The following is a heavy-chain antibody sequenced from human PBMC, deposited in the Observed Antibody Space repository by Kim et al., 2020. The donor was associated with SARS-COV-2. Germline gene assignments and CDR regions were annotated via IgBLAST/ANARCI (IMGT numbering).Heavy chain of an antibody. CDR2: SGRGGST. V-gene: IGHV3-23*01. J-gene: IGHJ4*02. CDR3: AKPDY. Sequence: SGRGGSTYYADSVKGRFTISRDNSKNTLYLQMNSRRAEDTAVYYCAKPDYWGQGTLVTVSS.